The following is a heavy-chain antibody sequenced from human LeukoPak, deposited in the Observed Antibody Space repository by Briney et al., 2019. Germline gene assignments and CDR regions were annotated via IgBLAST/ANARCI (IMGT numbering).Heavy chain of an antibody. CDR3: TRGWGSA. Sequence: GGSLRLSCAASGFTFSGSSIHWVRQTSGKGLEWVGLIRTKLNTYATAYAASVTGRFTISRDSAKNSLYLQMNSLRADDTSVYYCTRGWGSAWGQGTLVTVSS. D-gene: IGHD3-16*01. CDR2: IRTKLNTYAT. J-gene: IGHJ5*02. V-gene: IGHV3-73*01. CDR1: GFTFSGSS.